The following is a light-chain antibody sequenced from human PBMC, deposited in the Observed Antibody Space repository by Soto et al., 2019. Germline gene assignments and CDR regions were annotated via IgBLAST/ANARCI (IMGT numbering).Light chain of an antibody. V-gene: IGKV3-20*01. J-gene: IGKJ4*02. CDR1: HSVSSNY. Sequence: EIVLTQSPGTLSLSPGERATLSCRSSHSVSSNYLAWYQQKPGQAPRLLIYDVSSRATGIPDRFSGSGSGEDFPINTARLEPGKFAVYYCQDYCISPRFGSGARV. CDR2: DVS. CDR3: QDYCISPR.